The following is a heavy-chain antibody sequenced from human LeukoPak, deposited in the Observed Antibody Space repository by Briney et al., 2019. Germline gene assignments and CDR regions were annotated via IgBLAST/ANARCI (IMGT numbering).Heavy chain of an antibody. Sequence: GGSLRLSCAVSGFAVNTNYMTWVRQTPGKGLEWVSVIYSGGSTYYADSVKGRFTISRDNSKNTLYLQMNSLRAEDTAVYFCVRVYDFWSGYYFDSWGQGTLVTVSS. D-gene: IGHD3-3*01. V-gene: IGHV3-53*01. CDR3: VRVYDFWSGYYFDS. J-gene: IGHJ4*02. CDR2: IYSGGST. CDR1: GFAVNTNY.